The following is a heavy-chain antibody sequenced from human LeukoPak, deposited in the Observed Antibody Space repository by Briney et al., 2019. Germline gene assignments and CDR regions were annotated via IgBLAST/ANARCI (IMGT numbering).Heavy chain of an antibody. D-gene: IGHD1-14*01. J-gene: IGHJ3*02. CDR3: ARDDESDDHADFHI. V-gene: IGHV4-59*01. CDR2: IHHSGST. Sequence: IGHIHHSGSTNYNPSLQSRVTISIDTPNQFSLKLNSVTAADTAIYYCARDDESDDHADFHIWGQGTMVTVSS.